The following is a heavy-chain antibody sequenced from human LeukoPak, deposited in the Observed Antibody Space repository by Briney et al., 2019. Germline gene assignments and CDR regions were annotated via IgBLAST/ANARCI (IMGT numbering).Heavy chain of an antibody. CDR3: VTGRYSYGWYDH. CDR2: MYYGGSP. J-gene: IGHJ5*02. D-gene: IGHD1-26*01. V-gene: IGHV4-59*13. Sequence: SETLSLACTVSGGSISSFYWSWIRQPPGKGLEWIGYMYYGGSPNYNPSLKSRVITSLDTSKKQFSLKLNSVTTADTAVYYCVTGRYSYGWYDHWGQGILVIVSS. CDR1: GGSISSFY.